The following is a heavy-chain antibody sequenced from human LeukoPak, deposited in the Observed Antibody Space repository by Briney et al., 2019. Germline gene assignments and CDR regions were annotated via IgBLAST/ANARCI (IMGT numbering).Heavy chain of an antibody. CDR2: INHSENT. CDR1: TGSFTGFY. Sequence: SQTRSPTCALYTGSFTGFYCSWIRQPPGKGRGWIGEINHSENTNYNPSLKSRVTISVDKPKNQFSLKLGSVTATDTAVYYCAGYSSGWMDFWGQGTLVTVSS. CDR3: AGYSSGWMDF. J-gene: IGHJ4*02. D-gene: IGHD6-19*01. V-gene: IGHV4-34*01.